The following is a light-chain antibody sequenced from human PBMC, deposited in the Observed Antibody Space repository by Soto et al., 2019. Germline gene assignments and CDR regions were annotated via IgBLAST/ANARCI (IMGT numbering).Light chain of an antibody. CDR1: QSVSNNY. Sequence: SGWTQSPGTLSLSPGERATLSCRASQSVSNNYLAWYQQKPGQAPRLLIYGASNRATGIPDRFSGSGSGTDFTLTISRLEPEDFAVYYCQQYGSSGTFGQGTKVDI. J-gene: IGKJ1*01. V-gene: IGKV3-20*01. CDR2: GAS. CDR3: QQYGSSGT.